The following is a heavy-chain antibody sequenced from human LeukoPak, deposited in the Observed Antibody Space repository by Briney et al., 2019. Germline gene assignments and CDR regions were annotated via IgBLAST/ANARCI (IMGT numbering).Heavy chain of an antibody. V-gene: IGHV3-23*01. CDR1: GFTFSSYA. D-gene: IGHD6-6*01. CDR3: AKLTSSSSSPWFDP. Sequence: PGASLRLSCAASGFTFSSYAMSWVRQAPGKGLEWVSAISGSGGSTYYADSVKGRFTISRDNSKNTLYLQMNSLRAEDTAVYYCAKLTSSSSSPWFDPWGQGPLVTVSS. J-gene: IGHJ5*02. CDR2: ISGSGGST.